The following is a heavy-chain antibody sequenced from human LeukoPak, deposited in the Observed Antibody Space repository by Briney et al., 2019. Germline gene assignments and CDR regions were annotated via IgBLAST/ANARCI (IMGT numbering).Heavy chain of an antibody. CDR1: GYTFTSYG. D-gene: IGHD4-23*01. V-gene: IGHV1-18*01. Sequence: ASVKVSCKASGYTFTSYGISWVRQAPGQVLVWMGWISAYNGSTNYAQKLQGRVTMTTDTSTSTAYMELRSLRSDDTAVYYCARDGISFNHYYHGMDVWGQGTTVTVSS. J-gene: IGHJ6*02. CDR3: ARDGISFNHYYHGMDV. CDR2: ISAYNGST.